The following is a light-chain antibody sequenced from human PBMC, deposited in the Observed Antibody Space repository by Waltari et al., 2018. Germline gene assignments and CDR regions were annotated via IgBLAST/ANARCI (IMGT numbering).Light chain of an antibody. CDR2: KDK. V-gene: IGLV3-25*03. CDR3: QSVDFRSPWHVL. J-gene: IGLJ2*01. Sequence: ELTQPPPVSVSPGQPSRITCPGDSFPRRYLYWYQRKPGQAPVLVIYKDKERPPGIPERFSGSSSGSTVTLTITGVQAEDEADFYCQSVDFRSPWHVLFGGGTKLTV. CDR1: SFPRRY.